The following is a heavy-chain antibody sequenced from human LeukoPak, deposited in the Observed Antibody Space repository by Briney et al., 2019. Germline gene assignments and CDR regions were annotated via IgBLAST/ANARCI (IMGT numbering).Heavy chain of an antibody. J-gene: IGHJ4*02. CDR2: MLDTVTT. CDR1: GGSISSYY. Sequence: SETLSLTCTVSGGSISSYYWSWIRQPPGKGLEWIGHMLDTVTTKDNPSLKSRFTLSADTSKSQFSLRLTSVTAADTAVYYCATIKRGNIFGYFDFWGQGIPVTVSS. V-gene: IGHV4-4*09. CDR3: ATIKRGNIFGYFDF. D-gene: IGHD5-18*01.